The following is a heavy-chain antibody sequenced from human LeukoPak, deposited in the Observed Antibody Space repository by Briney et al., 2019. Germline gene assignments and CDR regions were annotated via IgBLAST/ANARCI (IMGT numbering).Heavy chain of an antibody. CDR2: IYWNDDK. CDR1: GFALRTSGGG. V-gene: IGHV2-5*01. Sequence: SGPTLVNPTQTLTLTCTFSGFALRTSGGGVGWIRQPPGKALEWLALIYWNDDKRYSPSPNSRLTITKSTSKNQVVLTMANMDPVDTATFYCARASSIAAPGDYWGQGTLVTVSS. CDR3: ARASSIAAPGDY. D-gene: IGHD6-6*01. J-gene: IGHJ4*02.